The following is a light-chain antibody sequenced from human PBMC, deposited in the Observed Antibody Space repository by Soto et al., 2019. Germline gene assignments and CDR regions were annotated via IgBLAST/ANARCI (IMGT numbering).Light chain of an antibody. Sequence: QSALTQPASVSGSPGQSITISCTGSSSDVGTYNYVSWYQQHPGKAPKLMIYDVTKWPSGVSSRFSGSKSGNTASLTISGLQAEDEADYYCSSYTSSGTVVFGGGTQLTVL. CDR1: SSDVGTYNY. CDR3: SSYTSSGTVV. J-gene: IGLJ2*01. V-gene: IGLV2-14*03. CDR2: DVT.